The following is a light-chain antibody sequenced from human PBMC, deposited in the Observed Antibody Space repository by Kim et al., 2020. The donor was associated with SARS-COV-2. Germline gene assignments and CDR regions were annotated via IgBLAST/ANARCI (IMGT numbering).Light chain of an antibody. J-gene: IGKJ1*01. CDR1: QNINNY. Sequence: DIQMTQSPSSLSASVGDRVTITCRASQNINNYLNWFQQKPGKAPRLLISDASNLCSGVPSRFSGSGSGTDFSLTISSLQPADFATYYCQQSYSTSWTFGQGTKVDIK. V-gene: IGKV1-39*01. CDR3: QQSYSTSWT. CDR2: DAS.